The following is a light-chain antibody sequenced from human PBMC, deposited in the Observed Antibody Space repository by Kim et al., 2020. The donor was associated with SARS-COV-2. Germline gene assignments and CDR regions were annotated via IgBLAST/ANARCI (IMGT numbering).Light chain of an antibody. CDR2: PRN. CDR1: SLTDHY. CDR3: NSRDSRSNLV. V-gene: IGLV3-19*01. Sequence: SSELTQDPVVSVALGQTVRITCQGDSLTDHYATWYRQKAGQAPAVVIIPRNNRPSGIPDRFSASHSENTASLTITGAQAEDEAVYYCNSRDSRSNLVFGGGTQLTVL. J-gene: IGLJ2*01.